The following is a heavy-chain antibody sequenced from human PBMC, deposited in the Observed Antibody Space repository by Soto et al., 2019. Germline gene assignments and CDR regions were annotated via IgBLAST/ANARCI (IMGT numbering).Heavy chain of an antibody. D-gene: IGHD3-10*01. CDR2: IDYVGST. Sequence: ETLSLTCSVSGDSINSRYWSWIRQPPGKGLEWIGYIDYVGSTNYAPSLQSRVTMSVDTSKNQVSLKLRYVTAADTAVYYCVRQRGNYFDFWGQGTLVTVSS. CDR3: VRQRGNYFDF. V-gene: IGHV4-59*11. J-gene: IGHJ4*02. CDR1: GDSINSRY.